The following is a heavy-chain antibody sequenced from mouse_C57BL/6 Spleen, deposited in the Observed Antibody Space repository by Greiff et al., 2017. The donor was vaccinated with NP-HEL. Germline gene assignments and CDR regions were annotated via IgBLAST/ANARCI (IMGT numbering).Heavy chain of an antibody. Sequence: EVQLVESGPELVKPGASVKISCKASGYTFTDYYMNWVKQSHGKSLEWIGDINPNNGGTSYNQKFKGKATLTVDKSSSTAYMELRSLTSEDSAVYYCARSELGYYAMDYWGQGTSVTVSS. CDR3: ARSELGYYAMDY. CDR2: INPNNGGT. J-gene: IGHJ4*01. V-gene: IGHV1-26*01. CDR1: GYTFTDYY. D-gene: IGHD4-1*01.